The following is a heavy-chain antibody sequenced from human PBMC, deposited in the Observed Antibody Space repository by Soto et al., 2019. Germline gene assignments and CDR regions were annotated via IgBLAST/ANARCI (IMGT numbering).Heavy chain of an antibody. Sequence: GGSLRLSCAASGFTFSSYSMNWVRQAPGKGLEWVSYISSSSSTIYYADSVKGRFTISRDNAKNSLYLQMNSLRDEDTAVYYCARVSPYSSSRLPYYYYGMDVWGQGTTVTVS. CDR3: ARVSPYSSSRLPYYYYGMDV. D-gene: IGHD6-6*01. CDR1: GFTFSSYS. CDR2: ISSSSSTI. V-gene: IGHV3-48*02. J-gene: IGHJ6*02.